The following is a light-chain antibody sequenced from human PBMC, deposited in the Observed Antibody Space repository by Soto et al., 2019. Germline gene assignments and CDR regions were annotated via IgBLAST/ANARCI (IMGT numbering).Light chain of an antibody. Sequence: QSVLTQPASVSGSPGQSITISCTGTSSDVGGYDYVSWYHLHPGKAPKLMVFEVNNRPSGVSYRFSGSKSGNTASLTISGLQAEDEADYFCSSYSISTAYLFGTGTKLTVL. CDR3: SSYSISTAYL. J-gene: IGLJ1*01. V-gene: IGLV2-14*01. CDR2: EVN. CDR1: SSDVGGYDY.